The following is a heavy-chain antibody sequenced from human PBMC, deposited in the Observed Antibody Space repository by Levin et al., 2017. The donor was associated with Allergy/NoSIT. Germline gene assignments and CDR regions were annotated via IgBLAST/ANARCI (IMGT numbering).Heavy chain of an antibody. J-gene: IGHJ3*01. CDR3: ARDGDRKCSWPYDAFDF. CDR1: GGTLSNNA. D-gene: IGHD6-13*01. CDR2: IIPMFGKA. V-gene: IGHV1-69*06. Sequence: VASVKVSCKAFGGTLSNNAISWVRQAPGQGLEWMGGIIPMFGKATYAQQFQGRVTITADKSTSTAYMQLSGLRSEDTAVYFCARDGDRKCSWPYDAFDFWGQGTVVAVSS.